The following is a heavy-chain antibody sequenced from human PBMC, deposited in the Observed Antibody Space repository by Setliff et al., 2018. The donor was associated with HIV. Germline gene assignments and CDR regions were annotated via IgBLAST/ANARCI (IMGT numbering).Heavy chain of an antibody. D-gene: IGHD3-3*01. CDR2: INQNGRT. V-gene: IGHV4-34*01. CDR3: AREKSITSAWYGGYYFDY. CDR1: GGSFSNYY. Sequence: SQTLSLTCAIYGGSFSNYYWSWIRHTPGRGLEWIAEINQNGRTNYNPALKSRALVSLDTSKNQCSLHLVSVTAADTAVYFCAREKSITSAWYGGYYFDYWGQGTTVTVSS. J-gene: IGHJ4*02.